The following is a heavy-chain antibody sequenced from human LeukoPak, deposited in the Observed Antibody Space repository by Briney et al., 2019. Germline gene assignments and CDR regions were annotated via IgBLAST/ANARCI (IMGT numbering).Heavy chain of an antibody. J-gene: IGHJ6*02. CDR2: ISSGGGTT. CDR3: ANAVCTTSSCSGFYGMDV. CDR1: AFTFSTYA. Sequence: PGGSLRLSCAASAFTFSTYAMNWVRQAPGKGLEWVSSISSGGGTTYYADSVKGRFTISRDNSKNTLYLQMNSLRPEDTAMYYCANAVCTTSSCSGFYGMDVWGQGTLVTVSS. V-gene: IGHV3-23*01. D-gene: IGHD2-2*01.